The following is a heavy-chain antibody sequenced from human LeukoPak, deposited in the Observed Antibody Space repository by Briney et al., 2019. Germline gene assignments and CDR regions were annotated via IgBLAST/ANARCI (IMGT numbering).Heavy chain of an antibody. Sequence: GGSLRLSCAASGFTFSSYGMHWVRQSPGRGLEWVSFISFDGSNEFYADSLKGRFTISRDNSKDTLYLQMDSLRAEDTALYYCARVGDGYPWGQGTLVTVSS. V-gene: IGHV3-30*03. CDR1: GFTFSSYG. CDR3: ARVGDGYP. J-gene: IGHJ5*02. CDR2: ISFDGSNE. D-gene: IGHD5-24*01.